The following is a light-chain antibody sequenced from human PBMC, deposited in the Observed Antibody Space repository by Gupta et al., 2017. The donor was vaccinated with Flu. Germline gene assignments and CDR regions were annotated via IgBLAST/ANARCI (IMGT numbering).Light chain of an antibody. CDR2: FTS. CDR1: QHVGNY. Sequence: ETVLIHSRDLQSVTLWEKVTITCRASQHVGNYLHWYQQKPGQAPKLLIKFTSQSLTGIPSRFSGSGSGTDFTLTIDGLEREDAATYYCHQSSRLPLTFGGGTKVDIK. V-gene: IGKV6-21*01. J-gene: IGKJ4*01. CDR3: HQSSRLPLT.